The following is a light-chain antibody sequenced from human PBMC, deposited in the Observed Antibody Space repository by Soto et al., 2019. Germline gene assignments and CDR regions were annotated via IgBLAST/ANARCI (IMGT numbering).Light chain of an antibody. CDR3: QQYGASPWT. CDR2: DTS. Sequence: EIVLTQSPDTLSLSPGERATLSCRASQSVPNSRLAWYQQKPGQAPSLVIYDTSIRATGIPDRFSGSGSGTDFSLIIGRLEPEDFAVYICQQYGASPWTFGQGTKVEIK. V-gene: IGKV3-20*01. CDR1: QSVPNSR. J-gene: IGKJ1*01.